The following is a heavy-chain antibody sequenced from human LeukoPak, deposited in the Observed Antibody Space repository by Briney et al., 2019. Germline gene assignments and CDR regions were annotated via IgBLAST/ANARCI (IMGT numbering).Heavy chain of an antibody. Sequence: ASVKVSCKASGYTFTGYDMHWVRQAPGQGLEWMGWINPNSGGTNYAQKFQGRVTMTRDTSISTAYMELSRLRSDDTAVYYCARGVSLDTAMVPTHYWGQGTLVTVSS. D-gene: IGHD5-18*01. J-gene: IGHJ4*02. CDR1: GYTFTGYD. V-gene: IGHV1-2*02. CDR3: ARGVSLDTAMVPTHY. CDR2: INPNSGGT.